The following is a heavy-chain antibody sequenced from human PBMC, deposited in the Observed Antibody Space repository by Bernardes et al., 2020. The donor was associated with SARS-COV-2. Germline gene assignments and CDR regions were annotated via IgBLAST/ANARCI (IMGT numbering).Heavy chain of an antibody. D-gene: IGHD3-3*01. CDR2: ISGSGGST. J-gene: IGHJ4*02. CDR1: GFTFSSYA. Sequence: GSLRLSCAASGFTFSSYAMSWVRQAPGKGLEWVSAISGSGGSTYYADSVKGRFTISRDNSKNTLYLQMNSLRAEDTAVYYCAKDHRYYDFWSGSDWGQGTLVTVSS. V-gene: IGHV3-23*01. CDR3: AKDHRYYDFWSGSD.